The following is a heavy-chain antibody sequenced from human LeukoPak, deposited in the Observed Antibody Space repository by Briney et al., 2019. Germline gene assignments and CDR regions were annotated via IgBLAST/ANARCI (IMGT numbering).Heavy chain of an antibody. V-gene: IGHV4-59*01. CDR1: GGSISSYY. Sequence: SETLSLTCTVSGGSISSYYWSWIRQPPGKGLEWIGYIYSSGSTNHNPSLKSRVTISVDTSKNQFSLKLSSVTAADTAVYYCASVDVNYGNWFDPWGQGTLVTVSS. CDR2: IYSSGST. CDR3: ASVDVNYGNWFDP. J-gene: IGHJ5*02. D-gene: IGHD4-17*01.